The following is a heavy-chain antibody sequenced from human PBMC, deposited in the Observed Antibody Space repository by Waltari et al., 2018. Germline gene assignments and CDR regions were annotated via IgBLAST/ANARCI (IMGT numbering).Heavy chain of an antibody. CDR1: GLAFSDYW. V-gene: IGHV3-7*01. D-gene: IGHD3-9*01. CDR3: AMTGRLGTGLPWD. Sequence: EVQLVESGGGLVQPGGSLSLSCEASGLAFSDYWVSWVCPAPGKGLGWVAKIKQDGSETFYVEAVKGRFTISRDNAKNLLYLQMNSLRVEDTAVYFCAMTGRLGTGLPWDWGQGTLVTVSS. J-gene: IGHJ4*02. CDR2: IKQDGSET.